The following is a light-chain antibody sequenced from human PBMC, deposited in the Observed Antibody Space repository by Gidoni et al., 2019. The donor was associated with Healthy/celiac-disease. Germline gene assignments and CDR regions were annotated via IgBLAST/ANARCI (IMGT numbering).Light chain of an antibody. CDR2: LGS. V-gene: IGKV2-28*01. J-gene: IGKJ2*01. CDR3: MQALQTPR. CDR1: QSLLHSNGYNY. Sequence: DIVMTKSPLSLPVPPGEPDSISCRSSQSLLHSNGYNYLDWYLQKPVQSPQLLIYLGSNRASGVPDRFSGSGAGTDFTLTISRVEAEDVGVYYCMQALQTPRFGQGTKLEIK.